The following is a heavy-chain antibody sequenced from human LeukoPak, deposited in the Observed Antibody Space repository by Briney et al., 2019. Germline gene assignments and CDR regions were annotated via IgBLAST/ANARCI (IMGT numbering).Heavy chain of an antibody. V-gene: IGHV4-30-4*08. Sequence: PSETLSLTCTVSGGSISSSSYYWSWIRQPPGKGLEWIGYIYYSGSTYYNPSLKSRVTISVDTSKNQFSLKLSSVTAADTAVYYCARDYSNPYNWFDPWGQGTLVTVSS. CDR2: IYYSGST. J-gene: IGHJ5*02. CDR3: ARDYSNPYNWFDP. CDR1: GGSISSSSYY. D-gene: IGHD4-11*01.